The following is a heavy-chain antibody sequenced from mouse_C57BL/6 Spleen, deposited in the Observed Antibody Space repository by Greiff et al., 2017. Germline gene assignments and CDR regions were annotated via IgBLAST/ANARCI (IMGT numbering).Heavy chain of an antibody. CDR3: ANYGNSVDY. J-gene: IGHJ2*01. V-gene: IGHV1-19*01. CDR2: INPYNGGT. D-gene: IGHD2-1*01. CDR1: GYTFTDYY. Sequence: EVKLMESGPVLVKPGASVKMSCKASGYTFTDYYMNWVKQSHGKSLEWIGVINPYNGGTSYNQKFKGKATLTVDKSSSTAYMELNSLTSEDSAVYYCANYGNSVDYWGQGTTLTVSS.